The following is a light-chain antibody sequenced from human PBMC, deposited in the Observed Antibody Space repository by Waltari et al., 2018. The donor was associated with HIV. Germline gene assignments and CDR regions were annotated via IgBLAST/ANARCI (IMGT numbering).Light chain of an antibody. CDR1: KLGDKY. CDR2: QDS. J-gene: IGLJ2*01. Sequence: SYELTQPPSVSVSPGQTASITCSGDKLGDKYACWYQQKPGQSPVLVIYQDSKRPSGIPVRFSGSNAGNTATLTSGGTQAMDEADYYCQAWDSSTAGVVFGGGTKLTVL. V-gene: IGLV3-1*01. CDR3: QAWDSSTAGVV.